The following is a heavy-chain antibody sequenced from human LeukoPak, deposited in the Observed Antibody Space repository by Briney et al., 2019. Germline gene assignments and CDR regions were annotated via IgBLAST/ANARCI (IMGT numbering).Heavy chain of an antibody. V-gene: IGHV6-1*01. Sequence: SQTLSLTCAISGDSVSSNSAAWNWIRQSPSRGLEWLGRTYYRSRWYNDYAESVRSRIGINPDTSKNQFSLQLNSVTPEDTAVYYCVGSRGSGSYGWFDRWGQGTLVTVSS. D-gene: IGHD3-10*01. J-gene: IGHJ5*02. CDR2: TYYRSRWYN. CDR3: VGSRGSGSYGWFDR. CDR1: GDSVSSNSAA.